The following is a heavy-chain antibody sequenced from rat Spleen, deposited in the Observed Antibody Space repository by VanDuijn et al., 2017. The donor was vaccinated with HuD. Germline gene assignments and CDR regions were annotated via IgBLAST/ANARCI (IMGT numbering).Heavy chain of an antibody. CDR2: ISYGDSSGHSGT. J-gene: IGHJ2*01. CDR3: ARRHYGYTDYFDY. D-gene: IGHD1-11*01. V-gene: IGHV5-29*01. Sequence: EVQLVESGGGLVQPGRSLKLSCAASGFTFSNYVMAWVSQAPTKGLEWVATISYGDSSGHSGTYYRDSVKGRFTISRDNAKSTLSLQMDSLRSEDTATYYCARRHYGYTDYFDYWGQGVMVTVSS. CDR1: GFTFSNYV.